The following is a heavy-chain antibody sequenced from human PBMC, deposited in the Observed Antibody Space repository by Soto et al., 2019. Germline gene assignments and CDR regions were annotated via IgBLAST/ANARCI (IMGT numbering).Heavy chain of an antibody. J-gene: IGHJ4*02. V-gene: IGHV4-34*01. D-gene: IGHD1-26*01. CDR1: GGSFSGYY. Sequence: SETLSLTCAVYGGSFSGYYWSWIRQPPGKGLEWIGEINHSGSTNYNPSLKSRVTISVDTSKNQFSLKLSSVTAADTAVYYCARGVGATGRPLFDYWGQGTLVTVSS. CDR3: ARGVGATGRPLFDY. CDR2: INHSGST.